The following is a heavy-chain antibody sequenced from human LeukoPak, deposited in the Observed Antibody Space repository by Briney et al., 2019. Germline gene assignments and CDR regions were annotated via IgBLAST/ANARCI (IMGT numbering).Heavy chain of an antibody. J-gene: IGHJ4*02. CDR2: IYTSGST. CDR1: GYSISSGYY. D-gene: IGHD5-18*01. V-gene: IGHV4-38-2*02. CDR3: ARDPGPDTAMIYFGIDYWT. Sequence: SETLSLTCTVSGYSISSGYYWGWIRQPPGKGLEWIGRIYTSGSTNYNPSLKSRVTISVDTSKNQFSLKLSSVTAADTAVYYCARDPGPDTAMIYFGIDYWTWGQGTLVTVSS.